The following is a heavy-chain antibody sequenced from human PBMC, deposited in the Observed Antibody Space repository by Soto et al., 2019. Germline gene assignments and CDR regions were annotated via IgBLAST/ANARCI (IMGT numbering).Heavy chain of an antibody. J-gene: IGHJ4*02. CDR1: GFTFSDYY. V-gene: IGHV3-11*01. Sequence: SGGSLRLSCAASGFTFSDYYMTWIRQAPGKGLEWVSYIGTTSNTIYYTDSVKGRFTISRDNAKNSLYLQMNSLRAEDTAVYYCATYYYGSGSYFDYWGQGTLVTVSS. D-gene: IGHD3-10*01. CDR2: IGTTSNTI. CDR3: ATYYYGSGSYFDY.